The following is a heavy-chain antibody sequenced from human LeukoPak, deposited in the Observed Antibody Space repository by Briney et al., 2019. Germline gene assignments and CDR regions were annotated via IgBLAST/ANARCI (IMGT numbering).Heavy chain of an antibody. J-gene: IGHJ3*02. CDR3: ARDRAPKTVTSEVDAFDI. CDR2: INAGNGNT. Sequence: GASVKVSCKASGYTFTSYAIHWVRQAPGQRLEWMGWINAGNGNTKYSQDFQGRVTITRDTSATTAYMELSSLRSEDMAVYYCARDRAPKTVTSEVDAFDIWGQGTMVTVSS. V-gene: IGHV1-3*03. CDR1: GYTFTSYA. D-gene: IGHD4-17*01.